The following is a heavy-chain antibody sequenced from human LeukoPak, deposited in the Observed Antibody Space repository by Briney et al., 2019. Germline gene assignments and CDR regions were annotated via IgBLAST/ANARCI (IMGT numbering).Heavy chain of an antibody. D-gene: IGHD5-24*01. CDR3: ARENGYTRHFDY. CDR1: GFTFSSYV. V-gene: IGHV3-21*01. J-gene: IGHJ4*02. CDR2: ISSSSSYI. Sequence: GGSLRLSCAATGFTFSSYVMNWVRQAPGKGLEWVSSISSSSSYIYYADSVKGRFTISRDNAKNSLYLQMNSLRAEDTAVYYCARENGYTRHFDYWGQGTLVTVSS.